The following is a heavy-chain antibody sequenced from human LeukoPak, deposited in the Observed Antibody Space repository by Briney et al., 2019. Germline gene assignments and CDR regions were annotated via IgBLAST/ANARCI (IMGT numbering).Heavy chain of an antibody. V-gene: IGHV5-51*01. CDR3: ARLDVGSSSSKYFQH. Sequence: GESLKISCKSSGYSFSSNWIGWVRQMPGKGLEWMGIIYPDDSNIKYSPSFQGQVTISADKSISTAYLQWSSLKASDTAMYYCARLDVGSSSSKYFQHWGQGTLVTVSS. CDR1: GYSFSSNW. D-gene: IGHD6-13*01. J-gene: IGHJ1*01. CDR2: IYPDDSNI.